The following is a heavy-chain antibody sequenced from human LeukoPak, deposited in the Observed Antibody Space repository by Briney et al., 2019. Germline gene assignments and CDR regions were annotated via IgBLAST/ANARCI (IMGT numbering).Heavy chain of an antibody. CDR2: IYYSGST. CDR3: ARGVNSGYFDY. Sequence: SETLSLTCTVSGGSISSYYWTWIRQPPGKGLEWIGYIYYSGSTNYNPSLKSRITISVDTSKNQFSLKLTSVTAADTAVYYCARGVNSGYFDYCGQGTLVTVSS. D-gene: IGHD1-26*01. J-gene: IGHJ4*02. V-gene: IGHV4-59*01. CDR1: GGSISSYY.